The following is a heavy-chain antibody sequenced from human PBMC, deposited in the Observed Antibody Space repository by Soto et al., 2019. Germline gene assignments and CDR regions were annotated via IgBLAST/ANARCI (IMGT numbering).Heavy chain of an antibody. V-gene: IGHV1-69*13. CDR3: ARGATHGSSWYFWFDP. Sequence: SVKVSCKASGGTFSTYSINCVLQSPLQGLEWMGGIIPLFGTTNYAQKFKGRVTITADESTSTAYMELSSLRAEDAAVYYCARGATHGSSWYFWFDPWGQGTLVTVSS. CDR2: IIPLFGTT. CDR1: GGTFSTYS. J-gene: IGHJ5*02. D-gene: IGHD6-13*01.